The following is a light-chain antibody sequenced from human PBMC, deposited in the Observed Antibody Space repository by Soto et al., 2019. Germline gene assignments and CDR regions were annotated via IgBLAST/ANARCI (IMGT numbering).Light chain of an antibody. CDR1: SSDVGSYNV. J-gene: IGLJ1*01. V-gene: IGLV2-23*01. CDR3: CSYAGSSTYA. CDR2: EGS. Sequence: QSALTQPASVSGSPGQSITISCTGTSSDVGSYNVVSWYQQHPGKAPKLMIYEGSKRPSGVSNRFSGSKSGNTASPTISGLQAEDEAEYYCCSYAGSSTYAFGTGTKLTVL.